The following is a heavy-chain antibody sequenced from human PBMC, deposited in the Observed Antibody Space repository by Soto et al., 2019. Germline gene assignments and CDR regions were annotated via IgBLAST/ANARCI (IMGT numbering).Heavy chain of an antibody. V-gene: IGHV3-66*01. Sequence: GGSLRLSCAASGFTVSSNYMSWVRQAPGKGLEWVSVIYSGGTIYYADSVKGRFTISRDNAKNSLYLQMNSLRAEDTAVYYCARDYDILTGYLNWFDPWGQGTLVTVSS. CDR2: IYSGGTI. J-gene: IGHJ5*02. CDR1: GFTVSSNY. D-gene: IGHD3-9*01. CDR3: ARDYDILTGYLNWFDP.